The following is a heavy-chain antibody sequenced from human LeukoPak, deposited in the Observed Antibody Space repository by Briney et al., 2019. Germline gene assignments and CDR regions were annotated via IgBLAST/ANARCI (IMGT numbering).Heavy chain of an antibody. Sequence: ASVKVSCKASGYTFTSYDINWVRQATGQGLEWMGWMNPSSGNTGYAQKFQGRVTMTRNTSISTAYMELSSLRSEDTAVYYCARKGNIVVVPAAPSYYYGMDVWSQGTTVTVSS. J-gene: IGHJ6*02. CDR2: MNPSSGNT. CDR1: GYTFTSYD. D-gene: IGHD2-2*01. CDR3: ARKGNIVVVPAAPSYYYGMDV. V-gene: IGHV1-8*01.